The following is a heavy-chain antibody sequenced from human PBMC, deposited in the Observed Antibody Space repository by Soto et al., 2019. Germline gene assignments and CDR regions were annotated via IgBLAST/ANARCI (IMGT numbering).Heavy chain of an antibody. CDR2: INPSGGST. Sequence: GASVKVSCKASGYTFTSYHMHWVRQAPGQGLEWMGIINPSGGSTNHAQKFQGRVTMTRDTSTSTVYMELSSLRSEDTAVYYCAMAYYYDSSGYYLAPYYYGMDVWGQGTTVTVSS. CDR3: AMAYYYDSSGYYLAPYYYGMDV. D-gene: IGHD3-22*01. J-gene: IGHJ6*02. V-gene: IGHV1-46*01. CDR1: GYTFTSYH.